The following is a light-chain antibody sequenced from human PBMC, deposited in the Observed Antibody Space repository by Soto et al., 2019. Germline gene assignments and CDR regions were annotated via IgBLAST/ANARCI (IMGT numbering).Light chain of an antibody. Sequence: DIQMTQSPSTLSASVGDRVTITCRASQSISSWLAWYQQKPGKAPKLLIYDASSLESGVPSRFSGSGSGTEFPLTISRLQPDDSANYYCQQYNSYWTFGQGTKVDIK. CDR1: QSISSW. CDR3: QQYNSYWT. CDR2: DAS. J-gene: IGKJ1*01. V-gene: IGKV1-5*01.